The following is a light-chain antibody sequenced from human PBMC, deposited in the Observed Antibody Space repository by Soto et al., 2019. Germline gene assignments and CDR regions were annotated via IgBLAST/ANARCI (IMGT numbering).Light chain of an antibody. Sequence: DIQMTQSPSSLSASAGDRVSITCQASQDINTYLNWYQQKPGKAPNLLIYDASKLETGVPSRFSGGGSGTDFTFTVTSLQPEDIATYFCQHYDNLLLTFGGGTKVEL. V-gene: IGKV1-33*01. CDR2: DAS. CDR1: QDINTY. CDR3: QHYDNLLLT. J-gene: IGKJ4*01.